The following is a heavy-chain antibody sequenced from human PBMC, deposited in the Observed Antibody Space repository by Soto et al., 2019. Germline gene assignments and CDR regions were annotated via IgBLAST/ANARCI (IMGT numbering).Heavy chain of an antibody. J-gene: IGHJ5*02. D-gene: IGHD2-2*01. CDR2: VYYSGSS. CDR1: GDSISGGASF. V-gene: IGHV4-31*03. Sequence: SETLSLTCTVSGDSISGGASFWSWIRQPPGKGLEWIANVYYSGSSYYNPSLKSRLTISVDTTKNQFSLQLKSMTAADTAVYYCAKLSCTSSTCYFPGWFDPWGQGTLVTVPQ. CDR3: AKLSCTSSTCYFPGWFDP.